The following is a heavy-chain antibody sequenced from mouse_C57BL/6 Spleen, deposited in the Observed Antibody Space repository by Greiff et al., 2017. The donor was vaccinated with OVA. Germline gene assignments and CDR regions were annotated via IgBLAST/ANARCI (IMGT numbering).Heavy chain of an antibody. V-gene: IGHV1-72*01. CDR2: IDPNSGGT. J-gene: IGHJ4*01. CDR1: GYTFTSYW. Sequence: QVQLQQPGAELVKPGASVKLSCKASGYTFTSYWMHWVKQRPGRGLEWIGRIDPNSGGTKYNEKFKSKATLTVDKPSSTAYMQLSTLTSGDSAVYYFARGPITTVVAYYYAMDYWGQVTSVTVSS. CDR3: ARGPITTVVAYYYAMDY. D-gene: IGHD1-1*01.